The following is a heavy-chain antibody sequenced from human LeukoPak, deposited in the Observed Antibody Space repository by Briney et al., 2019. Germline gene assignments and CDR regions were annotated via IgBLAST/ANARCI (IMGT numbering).Heavy chain of an antibody. CDR3: ERGERGYSYGSYYYYMDV. D-gene: IGHD5-18*01. J-gene: IGHJ6*03. V-gene: IGHV4-59*01. CDR1: GGSISSYY. CDR2: IYYSGST. Sequence: SETLSLTCTVSGGSISSYYWSWIRQPPGKGLEWSGYIYYSGSTNYNPSLKSRVTISVETSKNQFSLKLSSVTAADKAVYYCERGERGYSYGSYYYYMDVWGKGTTVTVSS.